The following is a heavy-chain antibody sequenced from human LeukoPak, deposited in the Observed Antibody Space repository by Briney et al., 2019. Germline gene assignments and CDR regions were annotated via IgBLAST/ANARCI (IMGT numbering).Heavy chain of an antibody. V-gene: IGHV3-23*01. J-gene: IGHJ4*02. CDR3: AKDLYDDDSSGYAFDY. CDR1: GFTFSSYA. CDR2: ISGSGGST. D-gene: IGHD3-22*01. Sequence: GGSLRLSCAASGFTFSSYAMSWVRQAPGKGLEWVSSISGSGGSTYYADSVKGLFTISRDNSKNTLYLQMNSLRAEDTAVYYCAKDLYDDDSSGYAFDYWGQGTLVSVSS.